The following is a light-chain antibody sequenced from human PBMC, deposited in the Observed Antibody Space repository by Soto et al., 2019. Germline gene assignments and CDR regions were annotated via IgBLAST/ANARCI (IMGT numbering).Light chain of an antibody. V-gene: IGKV1-39*01. J-gene: IGKJ2*01. CDR3: QQSYSTPPYT. Sequence: DIQMTQSPSSLSASVGDRVTITCRASQSISSYLNWYQQKPGKAPKLLIYAASSLQSGVPSRFSGSESGTEFTLTISSLQPEDFATYYCQQSYSTPPYTFGQGTKLDIK. CDR2: AAS. CDR1: QSISSY.